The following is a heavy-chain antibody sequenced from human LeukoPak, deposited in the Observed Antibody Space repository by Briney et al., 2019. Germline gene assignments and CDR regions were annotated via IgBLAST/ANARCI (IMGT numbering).Heavy chain of an antibody. J-gene: IGHJ4*02. CDR3: AKDICTSCYISVLAFDY. D-gene: IGHD2-2*02. CDR1: GFTFSSYG. CDR2: IRYDGSNK. V-gene: IGHV3-30*02. Sequence: PGGSLRLSCAASGFTFSSYGMHWVRQAPGKGLEWVAFIRYDGSNKYYADSVKGRFTISRDNSKNTLYLQMNSLRAEDTAVYYCAKDICTSCYISVLAFDYWGQGTLVTVSS.